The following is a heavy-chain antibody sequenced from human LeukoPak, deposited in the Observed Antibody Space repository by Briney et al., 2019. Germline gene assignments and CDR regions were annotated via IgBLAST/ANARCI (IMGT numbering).Heavy chain of an antibody. J-gene: IGHJ6*02. Sequence: ASVKVSCKASGGTFSSYAISWVRQAPGQGLEWMGRIIPILGIANYAQKFQGRVTITADKSTSTAYMELSSLRSEDTAVYYCANLRYFDWSTVTDLMDVWGQGTTVTVSS. D-gene: IGHD3-9*01. CDR3: ANLRYFDWSTVTDLMDV. V-gene: IGHV1-69*04. CDR1: GGTFSSYA. CDR2: IIPILGIA.